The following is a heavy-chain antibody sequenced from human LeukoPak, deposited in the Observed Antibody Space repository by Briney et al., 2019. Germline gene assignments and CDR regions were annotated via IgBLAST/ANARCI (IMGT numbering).Heavy chain of an antibody. D-gene: IGHD3-9*01. V-gene: IGHV3-21*01. CDR1: GFTFSSYS. CDR2: ISSSSSYI. J-gene: IGHJ4*02. Sequence: KPGGSLRLSCAASGFTFSSYSMIWVRQAPGKGLEWDSSISSSSSYIYYADSVRGRFTISRDNAKTSLYLQMNSLRAEDTAVYYCARGHYDVLTDSLNQFAYWGQGTLVTVSS. CDR3: ARGHYDVLTDSLNQFAY.